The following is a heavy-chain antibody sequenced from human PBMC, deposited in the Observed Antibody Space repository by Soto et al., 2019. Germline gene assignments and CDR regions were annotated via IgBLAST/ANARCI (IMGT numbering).Heavy chain of an antibody. V-gene: IGHV3-23*01. CDR2: ISGSGGST. CDR1: GFSFSSYA. J-gene: IGHJ5*02. D-gene: IGHD3-9*01. Sequence: PGGSLRLSCAASGFSFSSYAMSWVRQAPGKGLEWVSAISGSGGSTYYADSVKGRFTISRDNAKNSLYLQMNSLRAEDTAVYYCARDTRAFILPGYSNWSDPWGQGTLVTVSS. CDR3: ARDTRAFILPGYSNWSDP.